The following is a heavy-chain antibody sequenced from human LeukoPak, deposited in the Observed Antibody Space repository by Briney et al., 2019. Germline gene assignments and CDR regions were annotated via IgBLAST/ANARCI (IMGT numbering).Heavy chain of an antibody. CDR2: IIPIFGTA. CDR1: GGTFSCYA. CDR3: ARNYDSSGYWFDY. J-gene: IGHJ4*02. V-gene: IGHV1-69*01. Sequence: ASVKVSCKASGGTFSCYAISWVRQAPGQGLEWMGGIIPIFGTANYAQKFQRRVTITADESTSTAYMELSSLRSEDTAVYYCARNYDSSGYWFDYWGQGTLVTVSS. D-gene: IGHD3-22*01.